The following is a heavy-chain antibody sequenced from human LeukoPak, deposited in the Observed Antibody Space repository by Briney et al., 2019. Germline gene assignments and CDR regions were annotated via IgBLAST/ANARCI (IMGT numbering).Heavy chain of an antibody. CDR3: AIVLVGATTHLFDY. J-gene: IGHJ4*02. CDR2: IYYSGST. D-gene: IGHD1-26*01. Sequence: SQTLSLTCTVSGGSISSSSYYWGWIRQPPGKGLEWIGSIYYSGSTYYNPSLKSRVTISVDTSKNQFSLKLSSVTAADTAVYYCAIVLVGATTHLFDYWGQGTLVTVSS. V-gene: IGHV4-39*01. CDR1: GGSISSSSYY.